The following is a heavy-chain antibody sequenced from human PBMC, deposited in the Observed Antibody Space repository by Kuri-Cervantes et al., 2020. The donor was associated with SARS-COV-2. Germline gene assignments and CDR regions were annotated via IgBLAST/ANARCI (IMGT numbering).Heavy chain of an antibody. J-gene: IGHJ4*02. CDR2: IWYDGSNK. V-gene: IGHV3-33*08. CDR1: GFTFSSYG. CDR3: AREEYSSSWSAVDFDY. D-gene: IGHD6-13*01. Sequence: GGSLRLSCAASGFTFSSYGMHWVRQAPGKGLEWVAVIWYDGSNKYYADSVKGRFTISGDNSKNTLYLQMNSLRAEDTAVYYCAREEYSSSWSAVDFDYWGQGTLVTVSS.